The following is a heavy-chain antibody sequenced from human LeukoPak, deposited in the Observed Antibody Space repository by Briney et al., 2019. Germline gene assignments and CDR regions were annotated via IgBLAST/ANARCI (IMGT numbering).Heavy chain of an antibody. V-gene: IGHV3-30-3*01. CDR1: GFTFRSYA. Sequence: PGRSLRLSCAASGFTFRSYAMPWVRQAPGKGLEWVAVISYDGSNKYYADSVKGRFTISRDNSKNTLYLQMNSLRAEDTAVYYCARDKAVVTRRGWFDPWGQGTLVTVSS. J-gene: IGHJ5*02. D-gene: IGHD4-23*01. CDR3: ARDKAVVTRRGWFDP. CDR2: ISYDGSNK.